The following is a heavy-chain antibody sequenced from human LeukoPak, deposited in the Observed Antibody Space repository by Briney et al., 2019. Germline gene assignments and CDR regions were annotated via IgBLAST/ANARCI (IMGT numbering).Heavy chain of an antibody. V-gene: IGHV3-7*01. D-gene: IGHD1-1*01. Sequence: GGSLRLSCAASGFIFSHYWMTWVRQAPGKGLEWVANISPDGSLIYYVDSVKGRFTISRDNAKNSLYLQMNNLRAEDTAIYYCARDLNWETYWGQGTLVTVSS. J-gene: IGHJ4*02. CDR3: ARDLNWETY. CDR2: ISPDGSLI. CDR1: GFIFSHYW.